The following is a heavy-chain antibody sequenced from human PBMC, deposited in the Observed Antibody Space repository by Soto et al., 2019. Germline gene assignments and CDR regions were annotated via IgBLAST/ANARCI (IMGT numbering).Heavy chain of an antibody. J-gene: IGHJ4*02. D-gene: IGHD2-2*01. CDR1: GYSFTIYW. V-gene: IGHV5-10-1*01. Sequence: GESLKISCKGSGYSFTIYWISWVRQMPGKGLEWMGRIDPSDSYTNYSPSFQGHVTISADKSISTAYLQWSSLKASDTAMYYCARLAPFYCSSTSCYSLPVDYWGQGTLVTVSS. CDR2: IDPSDSYT. CDR3: ARLAPFYCSSTSCYSLPVDY.